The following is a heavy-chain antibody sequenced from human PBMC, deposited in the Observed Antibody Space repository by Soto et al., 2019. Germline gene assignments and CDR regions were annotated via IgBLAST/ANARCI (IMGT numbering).Heavy chain of an antibody. Sequence: PGESLKISCKVSGYRFTSYWIGWVRQKPGKGLEWMGSIYPDDSDTTYSPSFQGQVTISADKSISTAYLRWSSLKASDTAMYYCARHLSASSYFDYWGRGTLVTVSS. V-gene: IGHV5-51*01. CDR3: ARHLSASSYFDY. CDR1: GYRFTSYW. J-gene: IGHJ4*02. CDR2: IYPDDSDT.